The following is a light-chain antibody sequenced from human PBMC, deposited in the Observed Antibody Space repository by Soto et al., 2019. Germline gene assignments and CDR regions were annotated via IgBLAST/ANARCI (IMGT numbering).Light chain of an antibody. CDR1: SSDVGGYNY. Sequence: QSVLTQPASVSGSPGQSITISCTGTSSDVGGYNYVSWYQQHPGKAPKLMIYDVSNRPSGVSNRFSGSMSGNTASLTISGLQAEDEADYYCSSYTSSSTPHVVFGGGTRLTVL. CDR3: SSYTSSSTPHVV. CDR2: DVS. J-gene: IGLJ2*01. V-gene: IGLV2-14*01.